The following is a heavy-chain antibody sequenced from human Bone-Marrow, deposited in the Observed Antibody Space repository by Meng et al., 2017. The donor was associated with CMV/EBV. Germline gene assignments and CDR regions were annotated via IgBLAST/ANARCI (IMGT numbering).Heavy chain of an antibody. CDR2: IKHSGDT. Sequence: QVQLQQWGAGRLKPSETLSLTCAVYGGSFSGYYWSWIRQPPGKGLEWIGEIKHSGDTNYNPSLKSRVTISLDMSKNQFSLSLKSVTAADTAVYFCTRDEEGILGHWGQGTLVTVSS. V-gene: IGHV4-34*01. CDR1: GGSFSGYY. J-gene: IGHJ4*02. D-gene: IGHD3-16*01. CDR3: TRDEEGILGH.